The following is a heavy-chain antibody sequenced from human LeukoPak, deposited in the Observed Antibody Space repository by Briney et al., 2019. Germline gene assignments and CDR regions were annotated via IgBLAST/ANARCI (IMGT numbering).Heavy chain of an antibody. CDR1: GFTVSSNY. V-gene: IGHV3-66*04. J-gene: IGHJ5*02. CDR3: ARRPLGAAGTPGWFDP. CDR2: IYSGGST. Sequence: PGGSLRLSGSAFGFTVSSNYLTGVGQAPGKGLDWVSVIYSGGSTYYAASVKGRFTISRKNSKNTLYLQMNSLRAEDTAVYYCARRPLGAAGTPGWFDPWGQGTLVTLSS. D-gene: IGHD6-13*01.